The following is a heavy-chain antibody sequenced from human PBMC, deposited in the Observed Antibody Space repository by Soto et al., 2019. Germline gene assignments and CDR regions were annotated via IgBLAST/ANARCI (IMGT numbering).Heavy chain of an antibody. Sequence: QVQLVESGAEVKKPGASVKVSCKASGYTFTDYGISWVRQAPGQGLEWMGWISGYNGNTKYAQKFQGRVTMTTDTPTNTAYMEPRSLTSDHTALYYCATDRDNYDDSSGNYYYHYGLDVWAQGTTVTAS. CDR3: ATDRDNYDDSSGNYYYHYGLDV. CDR1: GYTFTDYG. D-gene: IGHD3-22*01. J-gene: IGHJ6*02. V-gene: IGHV1-18*04. CDR2: ISGYNGNT.